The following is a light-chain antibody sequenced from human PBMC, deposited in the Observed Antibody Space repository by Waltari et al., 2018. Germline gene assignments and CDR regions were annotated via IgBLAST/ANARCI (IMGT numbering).Light chain of an antibody. CDR1: IIDVANYNY. Sequence: QSALTQPRSVSGSPGQSVTISCTAPIIDVANYNYVSWYQQHPGKAPKLIIYEVTKRPSGVPDRLSGSKSGNTASLTISGLQAEDEADYYCCSYAGRYTFVFGTGTKVTVL. V-gene: IGLV2-11*01. J-gene: IGLJ1*01. CDR3: CSYAGRYTFV. CDR2: EVT.